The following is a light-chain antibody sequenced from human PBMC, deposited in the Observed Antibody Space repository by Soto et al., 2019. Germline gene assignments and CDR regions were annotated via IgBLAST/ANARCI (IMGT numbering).Light chain of an antibody. Sequence: DIQMTQSPSSLSASVGDRVTITCRASKSITNSLNWYQHKPGKAPTLVVYGASSLQSGVPSSFSGSGSGTEFSRTISSLQPEDFATYFCQQGHSMPFTFGPGTKVDIK. CDR3: QQGHSMPFT. CDR2: GAS. CDR1: KSITNS. V-gene: IGKV1-39*01. J-gene: IGKJ3*01.